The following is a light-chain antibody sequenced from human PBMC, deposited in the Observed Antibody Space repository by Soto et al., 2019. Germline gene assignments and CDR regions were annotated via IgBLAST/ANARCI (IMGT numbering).Light chain of an antibody. CDR2: GAS. Sequence: EIVLTQSPGTLSLSPGERATLSCRASQSVSSSYLAWFQQKPGQAPRLLIYGASSRATGIPDRFSGGGSGTDFTLTISRLEPEDFAVYYCQQFGTSPPITFGQGTKV. CDR3: QQFGTSPPIT. J-gene: IGKJ1*01. CDR1: QSVSSSY. V-gene: IGKV3-20*01.